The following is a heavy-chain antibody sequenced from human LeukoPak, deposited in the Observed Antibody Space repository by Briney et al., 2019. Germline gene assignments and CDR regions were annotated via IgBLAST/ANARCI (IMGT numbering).Heavy chain of an antibody. D-gene: IGHD2-2*01. CDR3: ARDRTLGYCSSTSCYGGPFDY. V-gene: IGHV3-30-3*01. Sequence: PGGSLRLSCAASGFTFSSYAMHWVRQAPGKGLEWVAVISYDGSNKYYADSVKGRFTISRDNSKNTLYLQMNSLRAEDTAVYYCARDRTLGYCSSTSCYGGPFDYWGQGTLVTVSS. CDR2: ISYDGSNK. J-gene: IGHJ4*02. CDR1: GFTFSSYA.